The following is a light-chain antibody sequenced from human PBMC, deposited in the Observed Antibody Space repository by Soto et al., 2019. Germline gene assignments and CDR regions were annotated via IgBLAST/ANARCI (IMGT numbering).Light chain of an antibody. CDR2: KAS. CDR1: ESISSW. J-gene: IGKJ2*01. Sequence: DIPMTQSPSTLSASVGDRVNITCRSSESISSWLAWYQQKPGKAPKPLIYKASILESGVPSRFSGSGSGTEFTLTISSLQPDDFATYYCQQYNSYSETFGQGTKLEIK. CDR3: QQYNSYSET. V-gene: IGKV1-5*03.